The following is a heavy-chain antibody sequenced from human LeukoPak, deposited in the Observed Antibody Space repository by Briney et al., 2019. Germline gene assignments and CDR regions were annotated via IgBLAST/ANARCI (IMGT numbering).Heavy chain of an antibody. CDR2: ISGSGGST. J-gene: IGHJ4*02. CDR3: AKVGYDLWSGYYVH. V-gene: IGHV3-23*01. Sequence: PGGSLRLSCAASGFTFSSYAMSWVRQAPGKGLEWVSAISGSGGSTYYADSVKGRFTISRDNSKNTLYLQMNSLRAEDTAVYYCAKVGYDLWSGYYVHWGQGTLVTVSS. D-gene: IGHD3-3*01. CDR1: GFTFSSYA.